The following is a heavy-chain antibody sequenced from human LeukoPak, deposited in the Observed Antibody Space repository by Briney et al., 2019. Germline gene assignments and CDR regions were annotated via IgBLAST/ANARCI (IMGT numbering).Heavy chain of an antibody. V-gene: IGHV1-69*05. CDR2: IIPAFGTT. CDR1: GFSSYA. J-gene: IGHJ6*03. Sequence: ASVKVSCKASGFSSYAISWVRQAPGQGLEWMGGIIPAFGTTNYAQKFQGRVTVTTDESTSTAYMELSGLRFEDTAVYYCAKADYGEYYYMDVWGKGTTVTVSS. D-gene: IGHD4-17*01. CDR3: AKADYGEYYYMDV.